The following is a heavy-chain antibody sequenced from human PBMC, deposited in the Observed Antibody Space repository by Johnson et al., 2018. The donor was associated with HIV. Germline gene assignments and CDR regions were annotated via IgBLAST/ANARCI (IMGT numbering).Heavy chain of an antibody. Sequence: QVQLVESGGGLVQPGGSLKLSCAASGFTFSGSAVHWVRQASGQGLEWVAVISYDGSNKYYVDSVKGRFTISRDNAKNSLYLQMNSLRAEDTAVYYCARTGRRVVVRGGAFDIWCQGTLVTVSS. CDR2: ISYDGSNK. J-gene: IGHJ3*02. V-gene: IGHV3-30-3*01. CDR3: ARTGRRVVVRGGAFDI. CDR1: GFTFSGSA. D-gene: IGHD3-22*01.